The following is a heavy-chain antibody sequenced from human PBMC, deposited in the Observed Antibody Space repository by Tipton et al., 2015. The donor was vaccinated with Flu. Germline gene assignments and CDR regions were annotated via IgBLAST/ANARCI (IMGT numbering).Heavy chain of an antibody. J-gene: IGHJ3*02. CDR1: GFTFSSYW. D-gene: IGHD4-17*01. CDR2: IKQDGSEK. Sequence: SLRLSCAASGFTFSSYWMSWVRQAPGKGLEWVANIKQDGSEKYCVDSVKGRFTISRDNAKNSLYLQMNSLRAEDTAVYYCARDGNAWVGDYVDLAGDTDAFDIWGQGTMVSVSS. CDR3: ARDGNAWVGDYVDLAGDTDAFDI. V-gene: IGHV3-7*01.